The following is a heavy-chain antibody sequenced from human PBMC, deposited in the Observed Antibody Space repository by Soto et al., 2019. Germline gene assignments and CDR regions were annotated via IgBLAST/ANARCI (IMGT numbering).Heavy chain of an antibody. D-gene: IGHD6-13*01. CDR3: ARRYSSAFDI. J-gene: IGHJ3*02. Sequence: SETLSLTCTVSGGFISSDYWSWIRQPPGKGLEWIGYIYYSGSTNYNPSLKSRVTISVDTSKNQFSLKLSSVTAADTAVYYCARRYSSAFDIWGQGTMVTVSS. V-gene: IGHV4-59*08. CDR2: IYYSGST. CDR1: GGFISSDY.